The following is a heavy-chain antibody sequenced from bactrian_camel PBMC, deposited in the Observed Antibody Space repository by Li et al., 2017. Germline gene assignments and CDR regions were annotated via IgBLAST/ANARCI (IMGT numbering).Heavy chain of an antibody. V-gene: IGHV3S53*01. Sequence: HVQLVESGGGSVEAGGTLRLSCAASGDTYCMGWFRQAPGKGHKGVAVIDRPGSPTYADSVKGRFTISKDNAKGTLYLQMTNLKSEDTAMYYCAADQGRFLGCGLDPDRYNYGQGTQVTVS. CDR2: IDRPGSP. J-gene: IGHJ4*01. CDR1: GDTYC. D-gene: IGHD3*01.